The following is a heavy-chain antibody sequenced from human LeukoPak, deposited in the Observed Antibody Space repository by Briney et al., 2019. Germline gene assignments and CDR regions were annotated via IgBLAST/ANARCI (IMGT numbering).Heavy chain of an antibody. CDR2: IYYTGNT. D-gene: IGHD3/OR15-3a*01. CDR3: ARQTGSGLFILP. V-gene: IGHV4-39*01. CDR1: GVSISSSNSY. Sequence: SETLSLTCTVSGVSISSSNSYWGWVRQPPGKGLEWIGSIYYTGNTYYNASLKSRVTISIDTSKNQISLRLTSVTATDTAVYYCARQTGSGLFILPGGQGTLVTVSS. J-gene: IGHJ4*02.